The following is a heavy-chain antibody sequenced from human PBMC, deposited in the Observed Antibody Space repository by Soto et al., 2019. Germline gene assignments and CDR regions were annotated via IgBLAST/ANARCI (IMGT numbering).Heavy chain of an antibody. D-gene: IGHD1-1*01. CDR2: LNGGTGQT. Sequence: QVQVVQSGAEVKKPGASVKVSCKASGYTFRTYGMHWVRQAPGQSLEWMGWLNGGTGQTRYSQRFQDRLIITRDTFASTGYMELSSLRSEDTAVYYCARGKGMEENYFYYGLDIWGQGTTVTVSS. CDR3: ARGKGMEENYFYYGLDI. CDR1: GYTFRTYG. V-gene: IGHV1-3*01. J-gene: IGHJ6*02.